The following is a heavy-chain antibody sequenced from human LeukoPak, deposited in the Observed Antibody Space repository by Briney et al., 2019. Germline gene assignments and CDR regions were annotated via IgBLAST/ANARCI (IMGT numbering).Heavy chain of an antibody. Sequence: GGSLRLSCAASGSTFDDYAMHWVRQAPGKGLEWVSLISGDGGSTFYVDSVKGRFTISRDNSKNSLYLQMNSLRTEDTALYYCAKDTAMATIGFDYWGQGTLVTVSS. CDR2: ISGDGGST. D-gene: IGHD5-18*01. CDR3: AKDTAMATIGFDY. J-gene: IGHJ4*02. V-gene: IGHV3-43*02. CDR1: GSTFDDYA.